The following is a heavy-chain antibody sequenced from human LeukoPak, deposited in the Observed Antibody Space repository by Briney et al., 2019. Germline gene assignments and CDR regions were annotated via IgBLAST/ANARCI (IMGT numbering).Heavy chain of an antibody. V-gene: IGHV4-38-2*01. CDR2: MYYSGST. CDR3: ARVSGWNPLQAAHLDH. CDR1: GFTFSDYY. Sequence: AGGSLRLSCAASGFTFSDYYMSWIRQAPGKGLEWIGSMYYSGSTYYNPSLKSRVTISVDTSNNQVSLKLSSVTAADTAVYYCARVSGWNPLQAAHLDHWGQGTLVTVSS. D-gene: IGHD6-19*01. J-gene: IGHJ4*02.